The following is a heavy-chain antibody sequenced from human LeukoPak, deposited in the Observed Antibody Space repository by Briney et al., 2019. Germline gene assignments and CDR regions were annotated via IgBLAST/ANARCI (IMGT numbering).Heavy chain of an antibody. CDR2: ILKDGSAT. CDR1: GFTFSSNG. CDR3: AKWSLTTWGYFDY. D-gene: IGHD1-14*01. J-gene: IGHJ4*02. V-gene: IGHV3-30*18. Sequence: PGGSLRLSCVASGFTFSSNGMHWVRQAPGKGLEWVAVILKDGSATYYVDSVKGRFTISRDNSKNTLYLQMNSLRAGDTAVYYCAKWSLTTWGYFDYWGQGTLVTVSS.